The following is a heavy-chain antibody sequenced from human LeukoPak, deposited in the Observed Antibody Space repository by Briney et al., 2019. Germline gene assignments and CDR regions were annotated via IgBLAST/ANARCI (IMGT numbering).Heavy chain of an antibody. CDR3: AREYSSGYHHLDY. V-gene: IGHV1-46*01. Sequence: ASLKVSCKASGYTFTSYYMHLVRQAPGQGLEWMGIINPSGGSTSYAQKFQGRVTMIRDTSTSTVYMELSSLRSEDTAVYYCAREYSSGYHHLDYWGQGTLVTVSS. CDR1: GYTFTSYY. CDR2: INPSGGST. D-gene: IGHD3-22*01. J-gene: IGHJ4*02.